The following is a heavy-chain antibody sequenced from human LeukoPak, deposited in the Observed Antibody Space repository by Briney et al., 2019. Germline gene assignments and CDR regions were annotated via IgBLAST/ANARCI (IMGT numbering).Heavy chain of an antibody. D-gene: IGHD3-22*01. CDR1: GYTFIDYY. J-gene: IGHJ3*01. CDR3: AREYYDSSGRKHGFDA. V-gene: IGHV1-2*02. Sequence: ASVKVSCKASGYTFIDYYMHWVRQAPGQGLEWMGWIDPHSGGTKYAQKLQGRVTMTRDTSISTAYMELSRLRSDDTAIYYCAREYYDSSGRKHGFDAWGQGTKVTVSS. CDR2: IDPHSGGT.